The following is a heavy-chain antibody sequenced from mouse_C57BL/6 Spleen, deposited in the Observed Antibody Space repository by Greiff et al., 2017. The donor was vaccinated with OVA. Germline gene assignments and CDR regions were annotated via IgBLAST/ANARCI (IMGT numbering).Heavy chain of an antibody. J-gene: IGHJ2*01. V-gene: IGHV5-4*01. D-gene: IGHD1-1*01. CDR2: ISDGGSYT. Sequence: EVHLVESGGGLVKPGGSLKLSCAASGFTFSSYAMSWVRQTPEKRLEWVATISDGGSYTYYPDNVKGRFTISRDNAKNNLYLQMSHLKSEGTAMYYCASHDGSSPYYFDYWGQGTTLTVSS. CDR1: GFTFSSYA. CDR3: ASHDGSSPYYFDY.